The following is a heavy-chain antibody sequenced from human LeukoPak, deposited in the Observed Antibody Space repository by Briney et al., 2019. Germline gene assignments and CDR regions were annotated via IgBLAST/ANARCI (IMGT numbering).Heavy chain of an antibody. J-gene: IGHJ4*02. D-gene: IGHD2-2*01. CDR1: GYTFTSYG. V-gene: IGHV1-18*01. CDR3: ARVGIVVVPAADPDY. Sequence: ASVKVSCKASGYTFTSYGISWVRQAPGQGLEWMGWISAYNGNTNYAQKLQGRVTMTTGTSTSTAYMELRSLRSDDTAVYYCARVGIVVVPAADPDYWGQGTLVTVSS. CDR2: ISAYNGNT.